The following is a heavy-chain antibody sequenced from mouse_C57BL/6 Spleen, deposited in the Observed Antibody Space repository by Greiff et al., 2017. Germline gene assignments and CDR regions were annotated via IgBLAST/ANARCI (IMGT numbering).Heavy chain of an antibody. CDR1: GYTFTDYE. CDR3: TRYRLLFDY. CDR2: IDPETGGT. V-gene: IGHV1-15*01. Sequence: VQLQPSGAELVRPGASVTLSCKASGYTFTDYEMHWVKQTPVHGLEWIGAIDPETGGTDYNQKFKGKAILTADKSSSTAYMELRSLTSEDSAVYYCTRYRLLFDYWGQGTTLTVSS. J-gene: IGHJ2*01.